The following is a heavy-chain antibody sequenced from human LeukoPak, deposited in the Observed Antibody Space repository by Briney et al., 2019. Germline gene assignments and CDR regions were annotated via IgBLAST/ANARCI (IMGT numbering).Heavy chain of an antibody. CDR2: INSDGSGT. Sequence: GGSLRLSCAASGFTFGSYSMHWVRQAPGNGLVWVSRINSDGSGTDYADSVKGRFTISRDNAKNTLYLQMNSLRAEDTAVYYCASRSGTHSSVYMDVWGQGTTVTVSS. CDR1: GFTFGSYS. D-gene: IGHD6-6*01. V-gene: IGHV3-74*01. J-gene: IGHJ6*03. CDR3: ASRSGTHSSVYMDV.